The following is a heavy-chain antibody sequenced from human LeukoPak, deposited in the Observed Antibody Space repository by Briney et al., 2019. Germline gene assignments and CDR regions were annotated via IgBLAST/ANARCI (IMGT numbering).Heavy chain of an antibody. CDR1: GYTFTNYP. D-gene: IGHD3-10*01. V-gene: IGHV7-4-1*02. Sequence: GASVKVSCKASGYTFTNYPMNWVRQAPGQGLEWMGWININTGNPTYAQDFTGRFVFSLDTSVSTAYLQINSPKAEDTAVYFCARQSEVRGTWGVGLDYWGQGTLVTVSS. CDR3: ARQSEVRGTWGVGLDY. CDR2: ININTGNP. J-gene: IGHJ4*02.